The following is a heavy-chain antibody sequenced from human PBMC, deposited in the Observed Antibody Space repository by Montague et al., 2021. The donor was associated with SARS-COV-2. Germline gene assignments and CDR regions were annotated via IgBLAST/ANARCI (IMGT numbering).Heavy chain of an antibody. Sequence: SLRLSCAASGFTFDDYTMHWVRQASGKGLEWVSLISWDGGSTYYADSVKGRFTISRDNSKNSLYLQMSSLRTEDTALYYCAKDMGAWNYYYGMDVWGQGTTVTVSS. CDR2: ISWDGGST. V-gene: IGHV3-43*01. J-gene: IGHJ6*02. D-gene: IGHD1-1*01. CDR1: GFTFDDYT. CDR3: AKDMGAWNYYYGMDV.